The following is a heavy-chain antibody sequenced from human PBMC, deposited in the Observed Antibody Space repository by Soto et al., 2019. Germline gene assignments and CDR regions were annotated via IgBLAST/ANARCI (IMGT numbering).Heavy chain of an antibody. Sequence: ASVKVSCKASGYTSTSYAMHWVRQAPGQRLEWMGWINAGNGNTKYSQKFQGRVTITRDTSASTAYMELSSLRSEDTAVYYCARDGSRIYGMDVWGQGTTVTVSS. V-gene: IGHV1-3*01. CDR3: ARDGSRIYGMDV. CDR1: GYTSTSYA. J-gene: IGHJ6*02. CDR2: INAGNGNT.